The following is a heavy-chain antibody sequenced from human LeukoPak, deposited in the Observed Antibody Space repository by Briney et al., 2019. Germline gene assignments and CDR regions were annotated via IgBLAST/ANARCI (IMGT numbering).Heavy chain of an antibody. J-gene: IGHJ6*04. D-gene: IGHD6-19*01. CDR3: ARGPEQWLEVYYYGMDV. CDR1: GYTFTSYY. V-gene: IGHV1-46*01. CDR2: INPSVGST. Sequence: ASVKVSCKASGYTFTSYYMHWVRQAPGEGLEWMGVINPSVGSTSYAQQFQGRVTMTRDTPTSIVYMELSSLRSEDTAVYYCARGPEQWLEVYYYGMDVWGKGTTVTVSS.